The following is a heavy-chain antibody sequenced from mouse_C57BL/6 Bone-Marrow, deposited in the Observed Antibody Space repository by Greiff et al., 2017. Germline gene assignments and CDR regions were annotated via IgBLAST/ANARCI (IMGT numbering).Heavy chain of an antibody. J-gene: IGHJ3*01. V-gene: IGHV1-69*01. D-gene: IGHD1-1*01. CDR1: GYTFTSYW. CDR2: IDPSDSYT. Sequence: QVQLQQPGAELVMPGASVKLSCKASGYTFTSYWMHWVKQRPGQGLEWIGEIDPSDSYTNYNQTFKGKSTLTVDKSSSTAYMQLSSLTSEDSAVYYCARGLHYYGSSYRFAYWGQGTLVTVSA. CDR3: ARGLHYYGSSYRFAY.